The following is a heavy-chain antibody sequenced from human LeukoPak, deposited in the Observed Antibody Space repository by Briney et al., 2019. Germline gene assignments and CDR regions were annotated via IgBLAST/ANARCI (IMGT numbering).Heavy chain of an antibody. J-gene: IGHJ6*03. CDR3: AKDPSRWGYYYYYMDV. D-gene: IGHD5-24*01. CDR1: GFTFSSYG. V-gene: IGHV3-30*02. Sequence: GGSLRLSCAASGFTFSSYGMHWVRQAPGKGLEWVAFIRYDGSNKYYADSVKGRFTISRDNSKNTLYLQMNSLRAEDTAVYYCAKDPSRWGYYYYYMDVWGKGITVTVSS. CDR2: IRYDGSNK.